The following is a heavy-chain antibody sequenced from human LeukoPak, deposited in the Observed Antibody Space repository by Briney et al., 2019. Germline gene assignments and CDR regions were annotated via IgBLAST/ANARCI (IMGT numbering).Heavy chain of an antibody. CDR1: GFTFSDYY. D-gene: IGHD5-12*01. CDR2: ISSSGSTI. V-gene: IGHV3-11*01. J-gene: IGHJ3*02. CDR3: ARGGYSGYDYEFDAFDI. Sequence: GGSLRLSCAASGFTFSDYYMSRIRQAPRKGLEWVSYISSSGSTIYYADSVKGRFTISRDNAKNSLYLQMNSLRAEDTAVYYCARGGYSGYDYEFDAFDIWGQGTMVTVSS.